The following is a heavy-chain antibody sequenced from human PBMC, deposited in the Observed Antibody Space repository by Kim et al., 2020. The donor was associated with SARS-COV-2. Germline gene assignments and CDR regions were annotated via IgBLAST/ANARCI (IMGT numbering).Heavy chain of an antibody. CDR3: ARGVIPAVKGSGWYFDY. Sequence: SETLSLTCTVSGGSISSYYWSWIRQPPGKGLEWIGYIYYSGSTNYNPSLKSRVTISVDTSKNQFSLKLSSVTAADTAVYYCARGVIPAVKGSGWYFDYWGQGTLVTVSS. J-gene: IGHJ4*02. CDR1: GGSISSYY. V-gene: IGHV4-59*01. D-gene: IGHD6-19*01. CDR2: IYYSGST.